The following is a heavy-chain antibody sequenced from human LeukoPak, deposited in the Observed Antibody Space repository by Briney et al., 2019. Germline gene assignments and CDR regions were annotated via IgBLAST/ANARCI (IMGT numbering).Heavy chain of an antibody. D-gene: IGHD2/OR15-2a*01. CDR3: ARDEYSYYGMDV. CDR1: GGTFSSYA. Sequence: ASVKVSCKASGGTFSSYAISWVRRAPGQGLEWMGGIIPIFGTANYAQKFQGRVTITADESTSTAYMELSSLRSEDTAVYYCARDEYSYYGMDVWGQGTTVTVSS. CDR2: IIPIFGTA. J-gene: IGHJ6*02. V-gene: IGHV1-69*13.